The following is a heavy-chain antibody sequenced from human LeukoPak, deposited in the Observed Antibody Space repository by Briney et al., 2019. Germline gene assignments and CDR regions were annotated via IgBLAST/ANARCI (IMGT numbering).Heavy chain of an antibody. D-gene: IGHD3-9*01. V-gene: IGHV3-9*01. CDR3: ASLGTLVP. CDR1: GFTFDDYA. Sequence: GGSLRLSCAASGFTFDDYAMHWVRQAPGKGLEWVSGISWNSGSIGYADSVKGRFTISRDNAKNTLYLQMNSLRDEDTAVYYCASLGTLVPWGQGTLVTVSS. J-gene: IGHJ5*02. CDR2: ISWNSGSI.